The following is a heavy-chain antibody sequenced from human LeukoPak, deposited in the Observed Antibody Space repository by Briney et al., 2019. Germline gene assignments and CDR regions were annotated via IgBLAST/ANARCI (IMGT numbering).Heavy chain of an antibody. Sequence: SETLSLTCAVYGGSFSGYYWSWIRQPPGKGLEWIGEINHSGSTNYNPSLKSRVTISVDTSKNQFSLKPSSVTAADTAVYYCARGSRGYMPIDYWGQGTLVTVSS. CDR1: GGSFSGYY. CDR3: ARGSRGYMPIDY. D-gene: IGHD6-25*01. CDR2: INHSGST. V-gene: IGHV4-34*01. J-gene: IGHJ4*02.